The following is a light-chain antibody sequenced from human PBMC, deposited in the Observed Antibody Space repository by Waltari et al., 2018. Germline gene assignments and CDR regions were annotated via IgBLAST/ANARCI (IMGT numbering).Light chain of an antibody. Sequence: DIQMTQSPSILSASVGDRVTITCRASQSISNWVAWFQKKPGKAPELLIYKASNLESGVPSRLSGSGSGTEFALTISSLQPDDFATYYCQQYSTCSRTFGPGTKVEVK. CDR3: QQYSTCSRT. CDR2: KAS. V-gene: IGKV1-5*03. J-gene: IGKJ1*01. CDR1: QSISNW.